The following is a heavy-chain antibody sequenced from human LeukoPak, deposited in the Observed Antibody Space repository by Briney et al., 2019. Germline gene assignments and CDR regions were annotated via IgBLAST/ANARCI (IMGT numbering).Heavy chain of an antibody. J-gene: IGHJ4*02. V-gene: IGHV3-21*01. Sequence: GGSLRLSCAGSGFTFSSYNMYWVRQAPGKGLEWVASISSSSSYTFYADSLKGRITVSRDNARNSVYLKMNSLRVEDTAVYFCARATDYGESISSLYQYFEDWGQGTLVTVSS. CDR3: ARATDYGESISSLYQYFED. CDR2: ISSSSSYT. D-gene: IGHD4-17*01. CDR1: GFTFSSYN.